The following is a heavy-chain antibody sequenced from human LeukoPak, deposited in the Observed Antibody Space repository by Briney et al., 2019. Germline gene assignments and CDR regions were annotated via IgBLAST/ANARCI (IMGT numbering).Heavy chain of an antibody. D-gene: IGHD1-26*01. CDR2: ISGSGGST. CDR3: AKRVGDY. CDR1: GFTFINYS. V-gene: IGHV3-23*01. J-gene: IGHJ4*02. Sequence: HPGGSLRLSCTASGFTFINYSMNWVRQAPGKGLEWVSSISGSGGSTYYADSVKGRFTISRDNSKNTLYLQMNSLRAEDTAVYYCAKRVGDYWGQGTLVTVSS.